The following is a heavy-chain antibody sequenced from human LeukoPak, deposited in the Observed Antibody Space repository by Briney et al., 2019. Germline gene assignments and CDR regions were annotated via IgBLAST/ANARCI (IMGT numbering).Heavy chain of an antibody. CDR1: GGSISDYY. D-gene: IGHD3-16*01. Sequence: SGTLSLTCTVSGGSISDYYWSWIRQPPGKGLESIGYIHYSGTTNYYPSLKSRVTISLDTSKNQFSLRLSSVTAADTAVYYCARHRGGNWFDPWGQGTLVTVSS. CDR3: ARHRGGNWFDP. CDR2: IHYSGTT. J-gene: IGHJ5*02. V-gene: IGHV4-59*08.